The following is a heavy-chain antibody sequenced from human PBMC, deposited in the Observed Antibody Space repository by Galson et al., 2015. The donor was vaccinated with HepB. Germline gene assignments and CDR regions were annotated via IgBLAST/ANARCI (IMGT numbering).Heavy chain of an antibody. CDR2: VSYDGSNK. CDR3: ARDIPYGDYAYDAFDI. D-gene: IGHD4-17*01. V-gene: IGHV3-30*03. J-gene: IGHJ3*02. CDR1: GFTFSSHG. Sequence: SLRLSCAASGFTFSSHGMHWVRQAPGKGLEWVAVVSYDGSNKRYADSVKGRFTISRDNSKNTLYLQMNSLRAEDTAVYYCARDIPYGDYAYDAFDIWGQGTMVTVSS.